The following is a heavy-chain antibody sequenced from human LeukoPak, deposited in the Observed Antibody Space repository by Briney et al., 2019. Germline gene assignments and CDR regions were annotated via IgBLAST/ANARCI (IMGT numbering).Heavy chain of an antibody. Sequence: PGGSLRFSCAASGFTFDDYAMHWVRQAPGKGLEWVSGISWNSGTIGHADSVKGRFTISRDNAKDSLYLQMNSLRTDDTALYYCARGLEKGYSYGIDYWGQGTLVTVSS. D-gene: IGHD5-18*01. J-gene: IGHJ4*02. CDR1: GFTFDDYA. CDR2: ISWNSGTI. CDR3: ARGLEKGYSYGIDY. V-gene: IGHV3-9*01.